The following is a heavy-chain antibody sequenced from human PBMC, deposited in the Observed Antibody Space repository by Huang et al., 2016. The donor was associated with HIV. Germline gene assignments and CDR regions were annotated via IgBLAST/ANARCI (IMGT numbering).Heavy chain of an antibody. CDR3: ARHFGSWSGYFDS. CDR1: GGSITDSNSY. Sequence: QLQLQESGPGLVRPSETLSLICTVAGGSITDSNSYWGWIRQPPGKGLEWIGSIDYSGDTDYNPSLKSRVTMSVDTSKNRFSLDIRSVAVADTAIYYCARHFGSWSGYFDSWGQGTLVPVSS. J-gene: IGHJ4*02. CDR2: IDYSGDT. V-gene: IGHV4-39*01. D-gene: IGHD3-10*01.